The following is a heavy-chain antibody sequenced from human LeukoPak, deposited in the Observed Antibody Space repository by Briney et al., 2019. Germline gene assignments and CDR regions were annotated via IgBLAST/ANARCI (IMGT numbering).Heavy chain of an antibody. Sequence: GGSLRLSCGASGFTFSDYSMIWVRQTPGKGLEWVSSISTSSAFIYYADSVKGRFTISRDNAKNSLYLQMGSLRAEDTAVYYCARGDSSGWYYYFDYWGQGTLVTVSS. CDR3: ARGDSSGWYYYFDY. D-gene: IGHD6-19*01. V-gene: IGHV3-21*01. CDR2: ISTSSAFI. CDR1: GFTFSDYS. J-gene: IGHJ4*02.